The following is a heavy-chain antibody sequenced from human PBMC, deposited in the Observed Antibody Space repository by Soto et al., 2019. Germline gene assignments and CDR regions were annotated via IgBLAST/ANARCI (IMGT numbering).Heavy chain of an antibody. Sequence: PSETLSLTCTVSGGSISSYYWSWIRQPPGKGQEWIGYIYYSGSTNYNPSLKSRVTISVDTSKNQFSLKLSSVTAADTAVYYCARDLPYYYDSSGYYSSPYYYGMDVWGQGTTVTVSS. CDR2: IYYSGST. CDR1: GGSISSYY. V-gene: IGHV4-59*01. J-gene: IGHJ6*02. CDR3: ARDLPYYYDSSGYYSSPYYYGMDV. D-gene: IGHD3-22*01.